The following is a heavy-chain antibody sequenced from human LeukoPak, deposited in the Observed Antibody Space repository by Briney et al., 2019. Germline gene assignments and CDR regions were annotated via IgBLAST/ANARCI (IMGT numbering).Heavy chain of an antibody. CDR1: GFTFSSYD. Sequence: GGSLRLSCAASGFTFSSYDIHWVRQATGKGLEWVSGIGTAGEIYYPGSVKGRFTISRENAKNSLYLQMNSLRAGDTAVYYCARAGYSSTWYPRYFDLWGRGTWSLSPQ. CDR2: IGTAGEI. D-gene: IGHD6-13*01. V-gene: IGHV3-13*01. CDR3: ARAGYSSTWYPRYFDL. J-gene: IGHJ2*01.